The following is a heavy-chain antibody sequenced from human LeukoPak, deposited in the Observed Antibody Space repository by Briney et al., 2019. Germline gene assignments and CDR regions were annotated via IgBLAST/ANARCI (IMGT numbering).Heavy chain of an antibody. D-gene: IGHD4-17*01. J-gene: IGHJ6*02. V-gene: IGHV3-23*01. Sequence: SGGSLRLSCAASGFTFSSYATSWVRQAPGKGLEWVSAISGSGGSTYYADSVKGRFTISRDNSKNTLYLQMNSLRAEDTAVYYCARSSTVTLYYYGMDVWGQGTTVTVSS. CDR1: GFTFSSYA. CDR3: ARSSTVTLYYYGMDV. CDR2: ISGSGGST.